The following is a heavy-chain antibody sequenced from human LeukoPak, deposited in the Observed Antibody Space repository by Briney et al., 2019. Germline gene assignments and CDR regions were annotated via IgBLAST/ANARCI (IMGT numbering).Heavy chain of an antibody. J-gene: IGHJ4*02. CDR1: GYTFTGYY. D-gene: IGHD3-22*01. CDR2: INPNSGGT. Sequence: ASVKVSCKASGYTFTGYYMHWVRQAPGQGLEWMGWINPNSGGTDYAQKFQGRVTMTRDTSISTAYMELSRLRSDDTAVYYCASLYYYDSSGYLDYWGQGTLVTVSS. V-gene: IGHV1-2*02. CDR3: ASLYYYDSSGYLDY.